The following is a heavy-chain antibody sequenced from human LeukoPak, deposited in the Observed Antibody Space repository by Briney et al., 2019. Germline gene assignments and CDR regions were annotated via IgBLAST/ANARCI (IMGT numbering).Heavy chain of an antibody. Sequence: SETLSLTCAVYGGSFSGYYWSWIRQPPGKGLEWIGYIYYSGSTNYNPSLKSRVTISVDTSKNQFSLKLSSVTAADTAVYYCARINSSGYYYRPAAFDIWGQGTMVTVSS. J-gene: IGHJ3*02. V-gene: IGHV4-59*01. CDR3: ARINSSGYYYRPAAFDI. CDR1: GGSFSGYY. D-gene: IGHD3-22*01. CDR2: IYYSGST.